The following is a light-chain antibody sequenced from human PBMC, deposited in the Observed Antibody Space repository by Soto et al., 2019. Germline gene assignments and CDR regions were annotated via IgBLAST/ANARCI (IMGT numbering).Light chain of an antibody. CDR3: QQYNSWAT. CDR1: QSISSW. Sequence: DIQVTQSPSTLSASVGDRVTITCRASQSISSWLAWYQQKPGKAPKLLIYKASSLESGVPSRFSGSGSGTEFTLTISSLQPDDFATYYCQQYNSWATFGQGTKVEIK. CDR2: KAS. J-gene: IGKJ1*01. V-gene: IGKV1-5*03.